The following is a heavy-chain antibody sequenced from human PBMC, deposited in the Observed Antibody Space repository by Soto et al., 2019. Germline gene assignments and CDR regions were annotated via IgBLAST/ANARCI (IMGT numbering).Heavy chain of an antibody. Sequence: WTWIRQPPGKGLEWIGYIYNSATTQYNPSLKSRVTISVDTSKNQFSLKLSSVTTADTAVYYCARGRFDFIWGTPAPYLDYWGQGALVTVSS. J-gene: IGHJ4*02. CDR3: ARGRFDFIWGTPAPYLDY. CDR2: IYNSATT. D-gene: IGHD3-16*01. V-gene: IGHV4-59*01.